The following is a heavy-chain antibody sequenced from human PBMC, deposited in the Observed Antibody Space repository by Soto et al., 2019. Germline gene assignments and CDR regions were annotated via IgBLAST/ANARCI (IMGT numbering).Heavy chain of an antibody. V-gene: IGHV3-21*01. CDR2: ISSSSSYI. D-gene: IGHD3-22*01. CDR3: ARGGIVVVITGAFDI. J-gene: IGHJ3*02. Sequence: GGSLRLSCAASGFTFSSYSMNRVRQAPGKGLEWVSSISSSSSYIYYADSVKGRFTISRDNAKNSLYLQMNSLRAEDTAVYYCARGGIVVVITGAFDIWGQGTMVTVSS. CDR1: GFTFSSYS.